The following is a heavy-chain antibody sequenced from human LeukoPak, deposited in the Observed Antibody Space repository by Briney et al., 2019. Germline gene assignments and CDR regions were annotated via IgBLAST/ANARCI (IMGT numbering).Heavy chain of an antibody. CDR1: VFTFEDYG. D-gene: IGHD1-26*01. CDR2: INWNGGST. CDR3: ARASGSYYKEGDY. J-gene: IGHJ4*02. Sequence: GGSLRLSWAASVFTFEDYGMSWVPQAPGKGLEWVAGINWNGGSTGYADSVKGRFTISRDNAKNSLYLQMNSLRAEDTALYYCARASGSYYKEGDYWGQGTLVTVSS. V-gene: IGHV3-20*04.